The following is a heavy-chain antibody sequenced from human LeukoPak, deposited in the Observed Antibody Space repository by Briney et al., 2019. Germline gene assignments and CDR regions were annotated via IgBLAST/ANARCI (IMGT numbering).Heavy chain of an antibody. CDR2: IIPIFGTA. J-gene: IGHJ4*02. V-gene: IGHV1-69*05. CDR3: ARDYKYAFDN. Sequence: TSVKVSCKASGGTFSSYAISWVRQAPGQGLEWMGGIIPIFGTANYAQKFQGRVTITTDESTSTAYMELSSLRSEDTAVYYCARDYKYAFDNWGQGTLVTVSS. CDR1: GGTFSSYA. D-gene: IGHD5-24*01.